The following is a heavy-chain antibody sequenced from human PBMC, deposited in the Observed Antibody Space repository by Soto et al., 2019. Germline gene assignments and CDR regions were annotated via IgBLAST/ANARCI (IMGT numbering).Heavy chain of an antibody. Sequence: QVQLVQSGAEVKKPGASVKVSCKASGYIFTTYGISWVRQAPGQGLEWLGWISAYDGDTNYAPKFRGRVTVTTDTSTRTAYMELRSLRSDDTAVYYCARDRSGWVFEDWGQGTLVIVSS. CDR1: GYIFTTYG. CDR2: ISAYDGDT. CDR3: ARDRSGWVFED. D-gene: IGHD6-19*01. V-gene: IGHV1-18*01. J-gene: IGHJ1*01.